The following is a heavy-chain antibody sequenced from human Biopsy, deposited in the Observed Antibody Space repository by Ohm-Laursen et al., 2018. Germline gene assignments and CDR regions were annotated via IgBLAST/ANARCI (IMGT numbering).Heavy chain of an antibody. CDR2: IYYRGNT. D-gene: IGHD2-15*01. CDR1: GGSISSYYYN. Sequence: ETLSLTCTVSGGSISSYYYNWGWLRPPPGMGLEGLGCIYYRGNTNYTLSLKSRVSISVATSKIHFSLKLSSATAADTAVFYCARHGSQGYCTGGSCVDYWGQGALVTVSS. J-gene: IGHJ4*02. V-gene: IGHV4-39*01. CDR3: ARHGSQGYCTGGSCVDY.